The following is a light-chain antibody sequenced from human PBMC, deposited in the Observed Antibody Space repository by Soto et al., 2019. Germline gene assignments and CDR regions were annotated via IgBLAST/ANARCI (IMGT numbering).Light chain of an antibody. CDR2: GAS. V-gene: IGKV3-20*01. J-gene: IGKJ1*01. CDR1: QSVSSN. CDR3: QQYGSSPRT. Sequence: TQSPSSLSASVGDRVTITCQASQSVSSNLAWYQQKPGQAPRLLIYGASSRATGIPDRFSGSGSGTDFTLTISRLEPEDFAVYYCQQYGSSPRTFGQGTKVDI.